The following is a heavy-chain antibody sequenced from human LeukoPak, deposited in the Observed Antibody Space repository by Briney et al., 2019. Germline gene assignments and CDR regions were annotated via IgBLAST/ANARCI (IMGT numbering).Heavy chain of an antibody. V-gene: IGHV4-4*07. CDR3: ARVFGGYDLRAAFDI. CDR2: IYTSGST. J-gene: IGHJ3*02. D-gene: IGHD5-12*01. CDR1: GGSISSYY. Sequence: KSSETLSLTCTVSGGSISSYYWSWIRQPAGKGLEWIGRIYTSGSTNYNPSLKSRVTMSVDTSKNQFSLKLSSVTAADTAVYYCARVFGGYDLRAAFDIWGQGTMVTVSS.